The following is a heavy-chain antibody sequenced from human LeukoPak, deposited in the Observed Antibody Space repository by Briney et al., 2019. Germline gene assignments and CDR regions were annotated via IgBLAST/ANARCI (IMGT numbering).Heavy chain of an antibody. V-gene: IGHV6-1*01. CDR2: TYYRSKWYN. CDR1: GDSVSSNSAA. CDR3: ARGGIAVAANWFDP. J-gene: IGHJ5*02. Sequence: SQTLSLTCAISGDSVSSNSAAWNWIRQSPSRGLEWLGRTYYRSKWYNDYAVSVKSRITINPDTSKNQFSLQLNPVTPEDTAVYCCARGGIAVAANWFDPWGQGTLVTVSS. D-gene: IGHD6-19*01.